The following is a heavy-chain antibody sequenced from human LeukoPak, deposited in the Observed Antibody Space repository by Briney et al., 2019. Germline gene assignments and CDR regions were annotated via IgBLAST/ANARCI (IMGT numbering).Heavy chain of an antibody. J-gene: IGHJ4*02. CDR3: ARGRLRGFTGYDRGDFDL. D-gene: IGHD5-12*01. Sequence: GGSLRLSCSASGFTFSSYTMNWVRQAPRKGPEWVAYTSGYSNNIYYADSLKGRFTISRDNSKKSLYLQMSSLRAEDTAVYYCARGRLRGFTGYDRGDFDLWGQGTLVTVSS. V-gene: IGHV3-21*01. CDR2: TSGYSNNI. CDR1: GFTFSSYT.